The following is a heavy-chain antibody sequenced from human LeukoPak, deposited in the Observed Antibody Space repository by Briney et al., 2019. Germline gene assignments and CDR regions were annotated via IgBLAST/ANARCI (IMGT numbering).Heavy chain of an antibody. CDR1: GGSFSGYY. Sequence: PSETLSLTCAVYGGSFSGYYWSWIRQPPGKGLEWIGEINHSGSTNYNPSLKSRVTISLDTSRNQFSLKLSSVTAADTAVYYCARASHGSNSEFDYWGLGTLVTVSS. CDR3: ARASHGSNSEFDY. CDR2: INHSGST. J-gene: IGHJ4*02. V-gene: IGHV4-34*01. D-gene: IGHD4-23*01.